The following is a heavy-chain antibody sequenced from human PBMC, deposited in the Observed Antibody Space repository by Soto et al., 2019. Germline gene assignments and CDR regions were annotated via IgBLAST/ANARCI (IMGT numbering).Heavy chain of an antibody. CDR3: AKDLRRLVVVNYLDY. CDR1: GFTFSSYA. J-gene: IGHJ4*02. Sequence: GGSLRLSCAASGFTFSSYAMGWVRQAPGKGLEWVSAISGSGGSTYYADSVKGRFTISRDNSKNTLYLQMNSLRAEDTAVYYCAKDLRRLVVVNYLDYWGQGTLVTVSS. CDR2: ISGSGGST. V-gene: IGHV3-23*01. D-gene: IGHD3-22*01.